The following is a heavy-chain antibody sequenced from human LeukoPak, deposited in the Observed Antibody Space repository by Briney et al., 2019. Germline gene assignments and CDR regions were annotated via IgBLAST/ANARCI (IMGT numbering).Heavy chain of an antibody. CDR2: INPNSGGT. J-gene: IGHJ4*02. CDR3: ARSSRYDYVWGSYRY. V-gene: IGHV1-2*02. Sequence: ASVKVSCKASGGTLSSYAISWVRQAPGQGLEWMGWINPNSGGTNYAQKFQGRVTMTRDTSISTAYMELSRLRSDDTAVYYCARSSRYDYVWGSYRYWGQGTLVTVSS. D-gene: IGHD3-16*02. CDR1: GGTLSSYA.